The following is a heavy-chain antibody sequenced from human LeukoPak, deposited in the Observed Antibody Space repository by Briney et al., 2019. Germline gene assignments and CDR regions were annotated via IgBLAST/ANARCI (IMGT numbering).Heavy chain of an antibody. D-gene: IGHD1-7*01. CDR3: AKEGKARNWNYSQAKPVY. CDR2: ISSNGGST. Sequence: GGSLRLSCAASGFTFSIYAMHWVRQAPGKGLEYVSAISSNGGSTDYANSVKGRFTISRDNSKNTLYLQMSSLRAEDTGVYYCAKEGKARNWNYSQAKPVYWGQGTPVTVSS. V-gene: IGHV3-64*01. CDR1: GFTFSIYA. J-gene: IGHJ4*02.